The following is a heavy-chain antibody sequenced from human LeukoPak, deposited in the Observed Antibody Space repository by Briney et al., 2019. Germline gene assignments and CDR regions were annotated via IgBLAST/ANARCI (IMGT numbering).Heavy chain of an antibody. Sequence: AGGSLRLSCAVSGFTFSSYWMSWVRQAPGKGLEWVANIKQDGSEKYYVDSVKGRFTISRDNAKNSLYLQMNSLRAEDTAVYYCARGLVPAAIPVAFDIWGQGTMVTASS. J-gene: IGHJ3*02. CDR2: IKQDGSEK. CDR1: GFTFSSYW. CDR3: ARGLVPAAIPVAFDI. V-gene: IGHV3-7*01. D-gene: IGHD2-2*02.